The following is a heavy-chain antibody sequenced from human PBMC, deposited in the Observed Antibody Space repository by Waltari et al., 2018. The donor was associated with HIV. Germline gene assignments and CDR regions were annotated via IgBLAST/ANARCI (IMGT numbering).Heavy chain of an antibody. Sequence: EEQLVESGGGLVQPGGSLRLSCAASGFSISNYWMHWVRQAPGEGLECVSFVKIDGVTTKYADSVKGRFTISRDNAKNTVYLQMNSLRAEDTAVYYCATGAIDAFEIWGQGTKVTVSS. J-gene: IGHJ3*02. CDR1: GFSISNYW. CDR2: VKIDGVTT. V-gene: IGHV3-74*03. D-gene: IGHD1-26*01. CDR3: ATGAIDAFEI.